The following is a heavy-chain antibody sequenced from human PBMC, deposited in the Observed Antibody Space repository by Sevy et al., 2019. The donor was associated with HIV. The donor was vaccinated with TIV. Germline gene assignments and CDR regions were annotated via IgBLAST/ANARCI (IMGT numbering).Heavy chain of an antibody. CDR3: AKMGTPLIRYYFDY. CDR2: ISGSGGRT. Sequence: GGSLRLSCAASGFTFSNYAMNWVRQAPGKGLEWVSGISGSGGRTYYADSVKGRFTISRDKSKNTVYLQMNSLRAEDTAVYYCAKMGTPLIRYYFDYWGQGTLVTVSS. V-gene: IGHV3-23*01. D-gene: IGHD1-1*01. CDR1: GFTFSNYA. J-gene: IGHJ4*02.